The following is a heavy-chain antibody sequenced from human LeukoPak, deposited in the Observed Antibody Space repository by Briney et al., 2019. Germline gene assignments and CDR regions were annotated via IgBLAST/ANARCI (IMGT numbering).Heavy chain of an antibody. V-gene: IGHV4-59*01. D-gene: IGHD2-2*01. CDR1: GGSISSYY. CDR2: IYYSGST. Sequence: SETLSLTCTVSGGSISSYYWSWIRQPPGKGLEWIGYIYYSGSTNYNPSLKSRGTISVATSKNQFSLKLSSVTAADTAVYYCARDCSSTSCQFDYWGQGTLVTVSS. J-gene: IGHJ4*02. CDR3: ARDCSSTSCQFDY.